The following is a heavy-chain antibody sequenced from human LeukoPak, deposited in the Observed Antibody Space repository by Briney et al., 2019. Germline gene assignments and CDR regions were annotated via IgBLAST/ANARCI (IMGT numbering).Heavy chain of an antibody. CDR3: ARDVRGVIPFDY. CDR1: GFSLSSHS. Sequence: GGSLRLSCAGSGFSLSSHSMNWVRQAPGKGLEWVSSISSRSSYIYYADSVKGRFTISRDNAKNSLYLQMNSLRAEDTAVYYCARDVRGVIPFDYWGQGTLVTVSS. V-gene: IGHV3-21*01. D-gene: IGHD3-10*02. J-gene: IGHJ4*02. CDR2: ISSRSSYI.